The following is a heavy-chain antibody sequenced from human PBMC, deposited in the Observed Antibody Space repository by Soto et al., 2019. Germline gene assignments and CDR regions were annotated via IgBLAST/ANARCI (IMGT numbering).Heavy chain of an antibody. CDR3: ARGGHVVVVTAALDY. CDR1: GDTFTDYY. V-gene: IGHV1-46*01. CDR2: VNPSGGHT. D-gene: IGHD2-21*02. Sequence: QVQLMQSGAEVKKPGASVKVSCKASGDTFTDYYIHWVRQAPGQGLEWMGTVNPSGGHTTYAQHFLGRVTMTRETSTSTLDMELTSLKSDDTAIYYCARGGHVVVVTAALDYWGQGTLVTVSS. J-gene: IGHJ4*02.